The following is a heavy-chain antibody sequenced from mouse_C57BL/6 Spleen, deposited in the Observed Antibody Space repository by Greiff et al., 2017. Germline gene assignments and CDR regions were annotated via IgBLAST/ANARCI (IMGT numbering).Heavy chain of an antibody. CDR1: GYTFTSYW. CDR3: ARAVKSGYYSHGYFDG. CDR2: IDPSDSFT. J-gene: IGHJ1*03. D-gene: IGHD2-3*01. Sequence: QVQLQQPGAELVMPGASVKLSCKASGYTFTSYWMHWVKQRPGQGLEWIGEIDPSDSFTNYNQKFKGKSTLTVDKSSSTAYRQLSSLTSEDSAVYYCARAVKSGYYSHGYFDGWGTGTTVTVSS. V-gene: IGHV1-69*01.